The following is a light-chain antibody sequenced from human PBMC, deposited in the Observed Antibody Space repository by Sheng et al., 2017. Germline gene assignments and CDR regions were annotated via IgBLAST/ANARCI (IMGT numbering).Light chain of an antibody. Sequence: DIQMTQSPSSLSASVGDRVTITCRASQSISSYLNWYQQKPGKAPKLLIYDASNLETGVPSRFSGSGSGTDFTLTISSLHPDDNGIYYCQQSFRKPFTFGPGTEVDI. V-gene: IGKV1-39*01. J-gene: IGKJ3*01. CDR3: QQSFRKPFT. CDR1: QSISSY. CDR2: DAS.